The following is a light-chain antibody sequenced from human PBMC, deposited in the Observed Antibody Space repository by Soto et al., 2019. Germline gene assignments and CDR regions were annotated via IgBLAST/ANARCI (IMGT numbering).Light chain of an antibody. J-gene: IGLJ1*01. CDR3: SSYTSSNTPYG. Sequence: QSALTQPASVAGSPGQSITISCTGSSSDAGGYTFVSWYQHHPGKAPKLILYEVTTRPSGVSSRFSGSKSGNTASLTISGLQADDEANYYCSSYTSSNTPYGFGTGTKVTVL. CDR2: EVT. V-gene: IGLV2-14*01. CDR1: SSDAGGYTF.